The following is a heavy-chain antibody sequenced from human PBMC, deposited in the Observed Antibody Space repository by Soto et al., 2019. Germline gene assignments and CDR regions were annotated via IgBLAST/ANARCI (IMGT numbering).Heavy chain of an antibody. Sequence: SLRLSCAASGFIFTDYSMAWIRQAPGKVLEWISYITTGGETTLYSASVEGRFTISRDNAKKALFLQMNSLRADDTAVYFCARDPQRRDGYNFDSWGQGTLVTVSS. CDR3: ARDPQRRDGYNFDS. CDR1: GFIFTDYS. D-gene: IGHD5-12*01. V-gene: IGHV3-11*01. J-gene: IGHJ4*02. CDR2: ITTGGETT.